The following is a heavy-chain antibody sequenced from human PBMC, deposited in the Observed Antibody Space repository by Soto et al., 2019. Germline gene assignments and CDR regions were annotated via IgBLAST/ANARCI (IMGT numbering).Heavy chain of an antibody. CDR2: IYYSGST. CDR3: ARHIGNYGDWAFEF. CDR1: GGSISNAY. D-gene: IGHD2-21*01. V-gene: IGHV4-59*08. Sequence: SETLSLTCPVSGGSISNAYWSWIRQPPGKGLEWIGYIYYSGSTNYNPSLKSRVTISVDTSKNRFSLILGSVTAADTAVYYCARHIGNYGDWAFEFWGPGNLVTVSS. J-gene: IGHJ4*02.